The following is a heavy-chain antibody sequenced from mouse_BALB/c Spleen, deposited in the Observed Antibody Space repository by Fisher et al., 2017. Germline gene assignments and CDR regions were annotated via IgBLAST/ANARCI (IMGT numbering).Heavy chain of an antibody. D-gene: IGHD1-1*01. Sequence: FKGKATFTADTSSNTAYMQLSSLTSEDSAVYYCARAYGSWAMDYWGQGTSVTVSS. J-gene: IGHJ4*01. CDR3: ARAYGSWAMDY. V-gene: IGHV1-9*01.